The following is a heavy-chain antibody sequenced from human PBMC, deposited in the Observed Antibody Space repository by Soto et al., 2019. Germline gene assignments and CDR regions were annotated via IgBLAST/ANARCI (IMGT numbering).Heavy chain of an antibody. Sequence: GGSLRLSCAASGFTVSSNYMSWVRQAPGKGLEWVSVIYSGGSTYYADSVKGRFTISRDNSKNTLYLQMNSLRAEDTAVYYCARLNIEYCDFWSGYYVSHLDYWGQGTLVTVSS. J-gene: IGHJ4*02. CDR1: GFTVSSNY. CDR3: ARLNIEYCDFWSGYYVSHLDY. CDR2: IYSGGST. D-gene: IGHD3-3*01. V-gene: IGHV3-53*01.